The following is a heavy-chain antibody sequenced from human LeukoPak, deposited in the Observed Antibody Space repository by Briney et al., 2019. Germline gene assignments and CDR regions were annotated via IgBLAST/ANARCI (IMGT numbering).Heavy chain of an antibody. V-gene: IGHV3-48*04. Sequence: GGSLRLSCAASGFSFNAYSMNWVRQAPGKGLEWVSYISNGGSAIYYADSVKGRFRISRDNANNSLYLQMNSLRAEDTAVYYCAKKGYYDGSGYYMYYFDHWGQGTLVTVSS. CDR2: ISNGGSAI. CDR1: GFSFNAYS. J-gene: IGHJ4*02. CDR3: AKKGYYDGSGYYMYYFDH. D-gene: IGHD3-22*01.